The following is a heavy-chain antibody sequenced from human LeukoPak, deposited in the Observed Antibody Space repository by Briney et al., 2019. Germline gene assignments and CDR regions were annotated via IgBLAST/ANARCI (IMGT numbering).Heavy chain of an antibody. J-gene: IGHJ4*02. D-gene: IGHD2-2*01. V-gene: IGHV4-39*07. Sequence: SETLSLTCTVSGGSISSSSYYWGWIRQPPGKGLEWIGSIYYSGSTYYNPSLKSRVTISVDTSKNQFSLKLSSVTAADTAVYYCARVYQPRYYFDYWGQGTLVTVSP. CDR1: GGSISSSSYY. CDR3: ARVYQPRYYFDY. CDR2: IYYSGST.